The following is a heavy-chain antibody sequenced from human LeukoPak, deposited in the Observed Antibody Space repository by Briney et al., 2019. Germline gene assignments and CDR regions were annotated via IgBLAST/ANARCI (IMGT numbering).Heavy chain of an antibody. D-gene: IGHD1-26*01. CDR1: GGSVSSGSYY. V-gene: IGHV4-61*03. J-gene: IGHJ6*02. CDR3: ARGRSNYYGMDV. CDR2: VYYSGST. Sequence: SETLSLTCTVSGGSVSSGSYYWSWIRQPPGKGLEWIGYVYYSGSTNYNPSLKSRVTISIDTSKNHFSLKLSSVTAADTAVYYCARGRSNYYGMDVWGQGTTVTVSS.